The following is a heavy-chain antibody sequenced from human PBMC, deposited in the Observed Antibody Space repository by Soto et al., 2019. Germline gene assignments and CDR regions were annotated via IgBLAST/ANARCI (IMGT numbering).Heavy chain of an antibody. D-gene: IGHD2-15*01. CDR2: IYPGDSDT. CDR1: GYSFTSYW. V-gene: IGHV5-51*01. J-gene: IGHJ4*02. CDR3: ARRPRYCSGGSCSYLDY. Sequence: GESLKISCKGSGYSFTSYWIGWVRQMPGKGLEWMGIIYPGDSDTRYSPSFQGQVTISADKSISTAYLQWSSLKASDTAMYYCARRPRYCSGGSCSYLDYWSQGTRVTVSS.